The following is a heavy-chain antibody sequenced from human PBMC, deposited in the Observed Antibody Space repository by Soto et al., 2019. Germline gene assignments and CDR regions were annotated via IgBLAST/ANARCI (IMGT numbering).Heavy chain of an antibody. Sequence: PSETLSLTCTVSGGSISSYYWSWIRQPPGKGLEWIGYIYYSGSTNYNPSLKSRVTISVDTSKNQFSLELSSVTAADTAVYYCARVRSGYFGYWGQGTLVTVSS. J-gene: IGHJ4*02. CDR2: IYYSGST. V-gene: IGHV4-59*01. CDR1: GGSISSYY. D-gene: IGHD3-22*01. CDR3: ARVRSGYFGY.